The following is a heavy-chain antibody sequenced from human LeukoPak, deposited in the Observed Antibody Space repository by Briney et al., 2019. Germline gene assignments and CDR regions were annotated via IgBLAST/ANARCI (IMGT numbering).Heavy chain of an antibody. Sequence: GGSLRLSCAASGLTVSSNYMNWVRQAPGKGLEWVSVIYRDGSTYYADSVKGRFTISRDNSKNTVYLQMNSLRAEDTAVYYCARGLGYCSGGSCYPFDYWGQGTLVTVSS. CDR1: GLTVSSNY. D-gene: IGHD2-15*01. CDR3: ARGLGYCSGGSCYPFDY. CDR2: IYRDGST. V-gene: IGHV3-53*01. J-gene: IGHJ4*02.